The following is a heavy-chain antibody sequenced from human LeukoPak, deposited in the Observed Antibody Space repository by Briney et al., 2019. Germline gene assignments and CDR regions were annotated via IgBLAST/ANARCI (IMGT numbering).Heavy chain of an antibody. Sequence: GGSLRLSCAASGISVSSNYMSWVRQAPGKGLQWVSVIYVDGSTYYADSVKGRITSSRDNSSNTLYLQMNSLRGEDTAVYYCARDLATRQRTGLYDSWGQGALVTVSS. CDR2: IYVDGST. J-gene: IGHJ4*02. D-gene: IGHD3-16*02. CDR1: GISVSSNY. CDR3: ARDLATRQRTGLYDS. V-gene: IGHV3-66*01.